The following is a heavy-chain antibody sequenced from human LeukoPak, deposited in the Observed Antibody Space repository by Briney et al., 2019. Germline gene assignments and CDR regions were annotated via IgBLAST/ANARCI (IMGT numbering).Heavy chain of an antibody. V-gene: IGHV3-66*02. D-gene: IGHD1-1*01. CDR2: IYTDGST. CDR1: GFTVSSNY. J-gene: IGHJ6*03. Sequence: GGSLRLSCAASGFTVSSNYMSWVRQAPGKGLEWVSVIYTDGSTYYADSVKGRFTISRDNSKNTLYLQMNSLRAEDTAVYYCARDVTTTRYYYYYMDVWGKGTTVTVSS. CDR3: ARDVTTTRYYYYYMDV.